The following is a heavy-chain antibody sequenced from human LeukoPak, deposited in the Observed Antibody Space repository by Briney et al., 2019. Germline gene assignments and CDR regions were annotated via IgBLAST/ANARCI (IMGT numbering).Heavy chain of an antibody. CDR1: GGTFSSYA. D-gene: IGHD3-10*01. Sequence: GASVKVSCKASGGTFSSYAISWVRQAPGQGLEWMGWISAYNGNTNYAQKLQGRVTMTTDTSTSTAYMELRSLRSDDTAVYYCARMNYYGSGSYYKSIDYWGQGTLVTVSS. J-gene: IGHJ4*02. CDR3: ARMNYYGSGSYYKSIDY. CDR2: ISAYNGNT. V-gene: IGHV1-18*01.